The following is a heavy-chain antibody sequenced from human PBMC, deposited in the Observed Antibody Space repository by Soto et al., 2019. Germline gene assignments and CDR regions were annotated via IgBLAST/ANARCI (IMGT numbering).Heavy chain of an antibody. CDR2: IYHSGST. CDR3: ARVPGP. Sequence: TQSLTSTVSGVNIRSGGYSWSWIRQPPGKGLDWIGYIYHSGSTYYNPSLKSRVTISVDRSKNQFSLKLSSVTAADTAVYYCARVPGPWGQGTLVTVSS. CDR1: GVNIRSGGYS. J-gene: IGHJ5*02. V-gene: IGHV4-30-2*01.